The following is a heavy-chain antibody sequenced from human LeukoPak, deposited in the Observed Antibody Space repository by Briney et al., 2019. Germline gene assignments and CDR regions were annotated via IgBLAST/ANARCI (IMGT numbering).Heavy chain of an antibody. Sequence: VASVKVSCKASGGTFSSYAISWVRQAPGQGLEWMGGIIPIFGTVNYAQKFQGRVTITADESTSTAYMELSSLRSEDTAVYYCARGYSSGWYEGGYFQHWGQGTLVTVSS. D-gene: IGHD6-19*01. CDR1: GGTFSSYA. V-gene: IGHV1-69*13. CDR3: ARGYSSGWYEGGYFQH. J-gene: IGHJ1*01. CDR2: IIPIFGTV.